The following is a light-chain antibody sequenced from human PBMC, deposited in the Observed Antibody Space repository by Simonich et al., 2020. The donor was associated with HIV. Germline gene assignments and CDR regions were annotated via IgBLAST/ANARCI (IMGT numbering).Light chain of an antibody. J-gene: IGLJ2*01. CDR1: SSDIGGYNY. Sequence: QSALTQPASVSGAPGQSITISCTGTSSDIGGYNYVSWYQQHPGKAPKLIIYDVTTRPSGVAERFSGSKSGNTASLTISGLQAEDEADYYCCSYTSTSNVVFGGGTELTVL. CDR2: DVT. CDR3: CSYTSTSNVV. V-gene: IGLV2-14*03.